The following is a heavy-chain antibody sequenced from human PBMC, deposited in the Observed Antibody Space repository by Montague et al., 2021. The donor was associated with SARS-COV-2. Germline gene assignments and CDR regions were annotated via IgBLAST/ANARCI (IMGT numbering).Heavy chain of an antibody. Sequence: SETLSLTCAVYGGSFSGYYWSWIRQPPEKGLEWIGEINQSGRTNNSPSLKSRVIISVDTYKNQFSLKLSSVTAADTAVYYCARRGSSVRGVTESADIDYWGQGIMVIVSS. CDR2: INQSGRT. CDR3: ARRGSSVRGVTESADIDY. D-gene: IGHD3-10*01. V-gene: IGHV4-34*01. J-gene: IGHJ4*02. CDR1: GGSFSGYY.